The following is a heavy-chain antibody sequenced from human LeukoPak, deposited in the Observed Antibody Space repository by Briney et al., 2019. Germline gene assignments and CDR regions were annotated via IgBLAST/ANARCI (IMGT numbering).Heavy chain of an antibody. CDR3: AKALENWGPYYYYGMDV. CDR1: GFTFSSYA. V-gene: IGHV3-23*01. Sequence: GGSLRLSCAASGFTFSSYAMSCVRQAPGKGLEGVSDISGSGGSTYYADSVKGRFTISRDNSKNTLYLQMNSLRAEDTAVYYCAKALENWGPYYYYGMDVWGQGTTVTVSS. CDR2: ISGSGGST. D-gene: IGHD7-27*01. J-gene: IGHJ6*02.